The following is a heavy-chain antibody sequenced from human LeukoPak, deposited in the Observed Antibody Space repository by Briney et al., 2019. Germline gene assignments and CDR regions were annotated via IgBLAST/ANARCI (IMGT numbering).Heavy chain of an antibody. CDR1: GGPISSSSYY. J-gene: IGHJ6*03. CDR3: ARIGDCSGGSCYSGYCYYYMDV. CDR2: IYYSGST. V-gene: IGHV4-39*01. D-gene: IGHD2-15*01. Sequence: SETLSLTCTVSGGPISSSSYYWGWIRQPPGKGLEWIGSIYYSGSTYYNPSLKSRVTISVDTSKNQFSLKLSSVTAADTAVYYCARIGDCSGGSCYSGYCYYYMDVWGKGTTVTVSS.